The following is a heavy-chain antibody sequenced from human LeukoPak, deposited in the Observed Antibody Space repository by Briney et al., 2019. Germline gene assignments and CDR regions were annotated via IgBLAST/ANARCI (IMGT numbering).Heavy chain of an antibody. CDR3: ARDGNVDTASYGMDV. V-gene: IGHV3-53*01. CDR1: GFTVSSNY. CDR2: IYSGGST. D-gene: IGHD5-18*01. J-gene: IGHJ6*04. Sequence: SGGSLRLSCAASGFTVSSNYMSWVRQAPGKGLEWVSVIYSGGSTYYADSVKGRFTISRDNSKNTLYLQMNSLRAEDTAVYYCARDGNVDTASYGMDVWGKGTTVTVSS.